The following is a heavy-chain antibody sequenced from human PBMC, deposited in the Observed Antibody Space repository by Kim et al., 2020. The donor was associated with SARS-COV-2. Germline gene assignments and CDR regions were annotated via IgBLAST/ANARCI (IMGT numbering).Heavy chain of an antibody. V-gene: IGHV5-51*01. CDR2: IYPGDSDT. CDR1: GYSFTSYW. D-gene: IGHD1-26*01. J-gene: IGHJ6*02. Sequence: GESLKISCKGSGYSFTSYWIGWVRQMPGKGLEWMGIIYPGDSDTRYSPSFQGQVTISADKSISTAYLQWSSLKASDTAMYYCARHVIVGATLRIYYYGMDVWGQGTTVTVSS. CDR3: ARHVIVGATLRIYYYGMDV.